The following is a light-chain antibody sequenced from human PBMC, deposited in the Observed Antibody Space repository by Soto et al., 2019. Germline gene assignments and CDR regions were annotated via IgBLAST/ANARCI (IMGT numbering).Light chain of an antibody. V-gene: IGKV1-39*01. CDR2: AAS. CDR3: HQSYSTPQT. J-gene: IGKJ2*01. CDR1: QSISAY. Sequence: DIQMTQSPSSLSASVGDRVTISCRASQSISAYLNWFQQNPGKAPKLLIYAASTLQSGGPSRFSGSGSGTDFTLTISNLQPEDSATYYCHQSYSTPQTFGQGTKLEIK.